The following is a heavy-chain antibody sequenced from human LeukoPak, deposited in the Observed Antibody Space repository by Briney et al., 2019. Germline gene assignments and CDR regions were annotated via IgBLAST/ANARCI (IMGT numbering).Heavy chain of an antibody. V-gene: IGHV3-NL1*01. Sequence: GGSLRLSCAASGFNFSTYGIHWVRQAPGKGLDWVSVISDGGSTYYADSVRGRFTISRDNSKNTLFLQMNSLRVEDTAVYYCARGVFNWGQGTLVTVSS. D-gene: IGHD3-10*01. J-gene: IGHJ4*02. CDR2: ISDGGST. CDR3: ARGVFN. CDR1: GFNFSTYG.